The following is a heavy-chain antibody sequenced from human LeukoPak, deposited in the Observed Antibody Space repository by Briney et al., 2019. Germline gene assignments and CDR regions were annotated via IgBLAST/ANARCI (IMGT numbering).Heavy chain of an antibody. J-gene: IGHJ3*02. Sequence: NSSETLSLTCTVSGGSISSHFWSWIRQPPGKGLEWIAYIYYSGSTDYNPSLKSRVTISVDTSKNQFSLKLSSVTAADTAVYYCARQTMTTADAFDIWGQGTMVTVSS. CDR3: ARQTMTTADAFDI. D-gene: IGHD4-17*01. V-gene: IGHV4-59*08. CDR1: GGSISSHF. CDR2: IYYSGST.